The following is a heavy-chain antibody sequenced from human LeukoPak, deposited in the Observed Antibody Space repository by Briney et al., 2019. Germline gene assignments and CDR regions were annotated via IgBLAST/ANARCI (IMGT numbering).Heavy chain of an antibody. Sequence: PSETLSLTCAVYGGSFSGYYWSWIRQPPGKGLEWIGEINHSGSTNYNPSLKSRVTISVDTSKNQLSLKLSSVTAADTAVYYCARAPSSGWYFYWGQGTLVTVSS. CDR2: INHSGST. CDR3: ARAPSSGWYFY. CDR1: GGSFSGYY. J-gene: IGHJ4*02. V-gene: IGHV4-34*01. D-gene: IGHD6-19*01.